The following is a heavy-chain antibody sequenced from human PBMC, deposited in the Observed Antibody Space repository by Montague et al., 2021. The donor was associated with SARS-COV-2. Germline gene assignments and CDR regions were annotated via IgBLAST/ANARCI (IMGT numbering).Heavy chain of an antibody. CDR3: ARGGGYSYGALDY. Sequence: SETLSLTCVVYGGSFSGYYWSWIRLPPGKGLEWIGEINHSGSTNYNPPLKSRVTISVDTSKKQFSLRLNSVTAADTAVYYCARGGGYSYGALDYWGQGTLVIVSS. CDR1: GGSFSGYY. V-gene: IGHV4-34*01. J-gene: IGHJ4*02. CDR2: INHSGST. D-gene: IGHD5-18*01.